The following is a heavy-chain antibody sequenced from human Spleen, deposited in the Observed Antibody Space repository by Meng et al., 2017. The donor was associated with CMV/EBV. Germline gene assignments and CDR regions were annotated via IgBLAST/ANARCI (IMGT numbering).Heavy chain of an antibody. CDR1: GYTFTGYY. V-gene: IGHV1-2*02. Sequence: QVQRVQSGGEVKKPGASVKVSCKASGYTFTGYYMHWVRQAPGQGLEWMGWINPNSDATRYPQKFQGRVTMTRDTSITTAYMELSRLTSDDTAVYYCARDNAGNSFEYWGQGTLVTVSS. J-gene: IGHJ4*02. CDR3: ARDNAGNSFEY. CDR2: INPNSDAT. D-gene: IGHD6-13*01.